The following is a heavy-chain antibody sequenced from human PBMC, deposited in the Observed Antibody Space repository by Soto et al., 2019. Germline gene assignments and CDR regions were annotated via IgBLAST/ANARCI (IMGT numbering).Heavy chain of an antibody. CDR3: ARTPTYRLLWGFDY. CDR1: GGSISSYY. CDR2: IYYSGST. V-gene: IGHV4-59*01. D-gene: IGHD2-2*01. J-gene: IGHJ4*02. Sequence: QVQLQESGPGLVKPSETLSLTCTVSGGSISSYYWSWIRQPPGKGLEWIGYIYYSGSTNCNPSLKRRVTFSVATSKNQHSLKLTSVTAADTAVYYCARTPTYRLLWGFDYWGQGTLVTVSS.